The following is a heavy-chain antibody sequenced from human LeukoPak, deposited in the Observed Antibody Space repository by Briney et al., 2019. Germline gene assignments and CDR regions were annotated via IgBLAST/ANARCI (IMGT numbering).Heavy chain of an antibody. Sequence: GGSLRLSCEASGFTFNSYTRNWVRQAPGKGLEWVALISYDGSTKYYADSVKGRFTISRDKNTLYLQVDSLRAEDTAVYYCARPKQQMVPTYEYWGQGTLVTVSS. J-gene: IGHJ4*02. CDR2: ISYDGSTK. V-gene: IGHV3-30-3*01. CDR1: GFTFNSYT. D-gene: IGHD6-13*01. CDR3: ARPKQQMVPTYEY.